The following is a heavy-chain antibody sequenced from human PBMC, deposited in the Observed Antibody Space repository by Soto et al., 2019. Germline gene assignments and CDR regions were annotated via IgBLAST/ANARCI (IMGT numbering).Heavy chain of an antibody. Sequence: QVQLVQSGAEVKKPGASVKVSCKVSGYTLTELSMHWVRQAPGKGLEWMGGFDPEDGETIYAQKFQGRVTMTEDTSTVTAYMELSSLRSQDTAVYYCATDQGPYSISRYRVGYWGQGTLVTVSS. D-gene: IGHD6-13*01. CDR1: GYTLTELS. CDR3: ATDQGPYSISRYRVGY. V-gene: IGHV1-24*01. J-gene: IGHJ4*02. CDR2: FDPEDGET.